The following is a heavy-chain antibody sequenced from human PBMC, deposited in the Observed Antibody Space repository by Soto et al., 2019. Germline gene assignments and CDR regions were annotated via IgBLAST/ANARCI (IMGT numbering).Heavy chain of an antibody. CDR3: ARQGIVGMDV. D-gene: IGHD2-15*01. CDR1: GFTFSNYW. V-gene: IGHV3-7*01. CDR2: IKQDGTEK. Sequence: EVQLVESGGGLVQPGGSLRLSCAASGFTFSNYWMTWVRQAPGKGLEWVANIKQDGTEKYYVDSVKGRFTISRDNAKNSLYLQMNSLRAEDTAVYYCARQGIVGMDVWGKGTMVTVSS. J-gene: IGHJ6*04.